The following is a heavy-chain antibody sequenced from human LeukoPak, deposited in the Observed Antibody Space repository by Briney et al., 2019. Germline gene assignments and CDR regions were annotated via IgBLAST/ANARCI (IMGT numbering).Heavy chain of an antibody. J-gene: IGHJ4*02. D-gene: IGHD5-12*01. CDR3: ARRKAYSGYDSPPCYFDS. Sequence: TGGSLRLSCAASGFTFSSFWMSWVRQAPGKGLEWVANINQDGSEKYYVDSVKGRFTISRDNAKNSLYLQMNSLRAEDTAVYYCARRKAYSGYDSPPCYFDSWGKGTLVTVSS. CDR2: INQDGSEK. CDR1: GFTFSSFW. V-gene: IGHV3-7*01.